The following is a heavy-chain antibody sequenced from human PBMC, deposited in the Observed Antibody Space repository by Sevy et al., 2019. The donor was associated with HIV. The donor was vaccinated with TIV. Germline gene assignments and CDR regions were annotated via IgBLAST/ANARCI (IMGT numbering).Heavy chain of an antibody. Sequence: GGSLRLSCAASGFTFSSYAMHWVRQAPGKGLEWVAVISYDGSNKYYADSVKGRFTISRDNSKKTLYLQMNSLRAEDTAVYYCARESTYDFWSGYYTYYYYGMDVWGQGTTVTVSS. CDR3: ARESTYDFWSGYYTYYYYGMDV. J-gene: IGHJ6*02. CDR2: ISYDGSNK. D-gene: IGHD3-3*01. V-gene: IGHV3-30-3*01. CDR1: GFTFSSYA.